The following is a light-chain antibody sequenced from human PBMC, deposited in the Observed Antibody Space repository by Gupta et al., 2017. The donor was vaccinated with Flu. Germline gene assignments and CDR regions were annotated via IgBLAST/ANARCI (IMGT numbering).Light chain of an antibody. V-gene: IGKV1-39*01. CDR3: QQSYSLPFS. Sequence: DIQMTQSPSSLSASVGDRVTITCRASQSVSSYLNWYQQRPGRAPRFLIYAASNLQSGVPSRFSGSGSGTDFTLTITSLQPEDFATYYCQQSYSLPFSFGGGTKVEIK. CDR2: AAS. J-gene: IGKJ4*01. CDR1: QSVSSY.